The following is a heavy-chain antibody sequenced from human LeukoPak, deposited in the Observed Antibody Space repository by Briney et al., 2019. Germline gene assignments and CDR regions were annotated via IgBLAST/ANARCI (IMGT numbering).Heavy chain of an antibody. Sequence: PGGSLRLSCAASGFTFSSYWMSWVRQAPGKGLEWVANIKQDGSEKYYVDSVKGRFTISRDNAKNSLYLQMNSLRAEDTAVYYCARVNSGYYESFDYWGQGTLVTVSS. CDR1: GFTFSSYW. CDR2: IKQDGSEK. V-gene: IGHV3-7*01. CDR3: ARVNSGYYESFDY. D-gene: IGHD3-22*01. J-gene: IGHJ4*02.